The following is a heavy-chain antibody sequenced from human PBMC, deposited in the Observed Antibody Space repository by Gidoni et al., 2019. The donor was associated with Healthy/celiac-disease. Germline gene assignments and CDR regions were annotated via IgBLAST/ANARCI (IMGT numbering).Heavy chain of an antibody. Sequence: QVQLVQSGAEVKKPGAEVKVSCKVSGYTLTELSMHWVRQAPGKGLAWMGGFDPADCETIYAQKFQGRVTMTEDTSTDTAYMELSSLRSEDTAVYYCATDGGIAAAGATYDAFDIWGQGTMVTVSS. V-gene: IGHV1-24*01. J-gene: IGHJ3*02. CDR2: FDPADCET. D-gene: IGHD6-13*01. CDR3: ATDGGIAAAGATYDAFDI. CDR1: GYTLTELS.